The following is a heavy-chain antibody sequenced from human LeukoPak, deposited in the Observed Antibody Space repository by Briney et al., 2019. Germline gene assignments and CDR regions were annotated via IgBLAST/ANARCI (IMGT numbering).Heavy chain of an antibody. CDR3: AGGSEAARQRAPPKEGFDP. Sequence: GGSLRLSCVASELPFSTYWMNWVRQAPGKGLEWVSSISSSSSYIYYADSVKGRFTISRDNAKNSLYLQMNSLRAEDTAVYYCAGGSEAARQRAPPKEGFDPWGQGTLVTVSS. V-gene: IGHV3-21*01. CDR2: ISSSSSYI. D-gene: IGHD6-6*01. CDR1: ELPFSTYW. J-gene: IGHJ5*02.